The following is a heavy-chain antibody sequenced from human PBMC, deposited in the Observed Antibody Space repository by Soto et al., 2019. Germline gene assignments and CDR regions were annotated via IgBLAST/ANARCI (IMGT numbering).Heavy chain of an antibody. CDR3: PTTRNWNGGRYYYGMDL. J-gene: IGHJ6*02. CDR2: IIPIFGTA. CDR1: GGTFSSYA. V-gene: IGHV1-69*12. Sequence: QVQLVQSGAEVKKPGSSVKVSCKASGGTFSSYAISWVRQAPGQGLEWMGGIIPIFGTADYAQKFQGRVTSTGEESTSTPYMELGSLRSRDTALYYWPTTRNWNGGRYYYGMDLWGQGTTVTVSS. D-gene: IGHD1-1*01.